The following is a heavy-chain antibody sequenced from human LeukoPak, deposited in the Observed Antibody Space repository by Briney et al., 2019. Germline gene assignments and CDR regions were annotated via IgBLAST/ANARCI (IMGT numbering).Heavy chain of an antibody. Sequence: SETLSLTCTVSVRSISSYYWSWIRQPAGKGLEWIGRIYTSGSTNYNPPLKNPVTMSVDTSKNHFSLKLSSVTAADTAVYYCARAIVHTYYYDSSGYSSDYWGQGTLVTVSS. CDR2: IYTSGST. CDR3: ARAIVHTYYYDSSGYSSDY. D-gene: IGHD3-22*01. CDR1: VRSISSYY. V-gene: IGHV4-4*07. J-gene: IGHJ4*02.